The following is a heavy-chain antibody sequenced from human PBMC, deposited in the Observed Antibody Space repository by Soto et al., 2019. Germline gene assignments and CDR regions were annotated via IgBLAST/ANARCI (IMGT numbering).Heavy chain of an antibody. Sequence: PSETLSLTCTVSRGSIISYYWSWIRQPPGKGLEWIGYIYYSGSTNYNPSLKSRVTISVDTSKNQFSLKLSSVTAADTAVYYCARAYGANCFDFWGQGTLVTVSS. D-gene: IGHD4-17*01. CDR2: IYYSGST. CDR1: RGSIISYY. V-gene: IGHV4-59*01. CDR3: ARAYGANCFDF. J-gene: IGHJ4*02.